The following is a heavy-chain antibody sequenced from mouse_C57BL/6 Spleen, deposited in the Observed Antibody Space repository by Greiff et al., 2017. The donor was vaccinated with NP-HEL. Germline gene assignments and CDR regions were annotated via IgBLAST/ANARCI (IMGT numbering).Heavy chain of an antibody. CDR1: GFTFSDYG. D-gene: IGHD2-4*01. Sequence: EVKLMESGGGLVKPGGSLKLSCAASGFTFSDYGMHWVRQAPEKGLEWVAYISSGSSTIYYADTVKGRFTLSGDNAKNTLFMQVTSLRSEDTAMDYCARPGSSTMITRYFDVWGTGTTVTVSS. CDR3: ARPGSSTMITRYFDV. V-gene: IGHV5-17*01. J-gene: IGHJ1*03. CDR2: ISSGSSTI.